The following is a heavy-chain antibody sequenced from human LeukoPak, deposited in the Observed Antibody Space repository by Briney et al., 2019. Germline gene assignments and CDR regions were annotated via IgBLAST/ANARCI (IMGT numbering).Heavy chain of an antibody. CDR2: IVIVGSDK. CDR3: ATDNNVNPNWFDP. D-gene: IGHD1-14*01. Sequence: PGGSLRLSCAASGFSFRNYGMHWVRQAPGKGLDWVAFIVIVGSDKYYADSVKGRFTISRDNSKNTLYLQMNSLRAEDTAVYYCATDNNVNPNWFDPWGQGTLVTVSS. CDR1: GFSFRNYG. V-gene: IGHV3-30*02. J-gene: IGHJ5*02.